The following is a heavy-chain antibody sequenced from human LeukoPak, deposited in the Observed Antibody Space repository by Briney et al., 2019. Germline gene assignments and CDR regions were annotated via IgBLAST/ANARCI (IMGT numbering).Heavy chain of an antibody. J-gene: IGHJ4*02. CDR3: AKDLGGTAMVNALDY. Sequence: GGSLRLSCAASGFTFSSYAMSWVRQAPGKGLELVSAISGSGGSTYYADSVKGRFTISRDNSKNTLYLQMNSLRAEDTAVYYCAKDLGGTAMVNALDYWGQGTLVTVSS. D-gene: IGHD5-18*01. CDR2: ISGSGGST. V-gene: IGHV3-23*01. CDR1: GFTFSSYA.